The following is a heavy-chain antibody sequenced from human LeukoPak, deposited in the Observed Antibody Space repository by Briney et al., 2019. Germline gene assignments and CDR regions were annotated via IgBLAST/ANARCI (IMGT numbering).Heavy chain of an antibody. CDR3: ARDRYCGGDCLDAFDI. J-gene: IGHJ3*02. CDR2: IYYSGST. Sequence: SETLSLTCTVSGGSISSYYWSWIRQPAGKGLEWIGYIYYSGSTNYNPSLKSRVTISVDTSKNQFSLKLSSVTAADTAVYYCARDRYCGGDCLDAFDIWGQGTMVTVSS. CDR1: GGSISSYY. V-gene: IGHV4-59*01. D-gene: IGHD2-21*01.